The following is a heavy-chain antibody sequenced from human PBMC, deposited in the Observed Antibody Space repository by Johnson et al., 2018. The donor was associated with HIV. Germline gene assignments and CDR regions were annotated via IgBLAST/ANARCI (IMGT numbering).Heavy chain of an antibody. V-gene: IGHV3-64*01. CDR2: ISSNGGST. D-gene: IGHD1-26*01. CDR1: GFTFSSYA. J-gene: IGHJ3*02. Sequence: VLLVESGGGLVQPGGSLRLSCAASGFTFSSYAMHWVRKAPGKGLEYVSAISSNGGSTYYANSVKGRFTISRDNSKNTLYLQMGSLRAEDMAVYYCARGWELLTPALDIWGQGTMVTVSS. CDR3: ARGWELLTPALDI.